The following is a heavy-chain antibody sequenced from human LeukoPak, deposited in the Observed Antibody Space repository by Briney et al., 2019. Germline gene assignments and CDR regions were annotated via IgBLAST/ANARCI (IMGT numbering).Heavy chain of an antibody. D-gene: IGHD6-13*01. V-gene: IGHV3-64*01. Sequence: GGSLRLSCAGSGFTFSSYAIHWARQAPGKGLEYVSTISSKGDNIFYANSVKGRFTISRDNSKNTVYLQMGSLRAEDMAVYYCGRVRISAARGYMDVWGKGTTVTVSS. J-gene: IGHJ6*04. CDR1: GFTFSSYA. CDR3: GRVRISAARGYMDV. CDR2: ISSKGDNI.